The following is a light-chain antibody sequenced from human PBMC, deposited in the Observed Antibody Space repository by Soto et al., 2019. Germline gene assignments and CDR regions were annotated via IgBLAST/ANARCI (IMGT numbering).Light chain of an antibody. J-gene: IGKJ2*01. V-gene: IGKV1-5*03. CDR1: QTINTW. CDR2: KAS. Sequence: DIQMTQSPSTLSASVGDRVTMACRASQTINTWLAWYQQKPGKAPKLLIYKASHLQSGVPSRFSGSGSGTEFTLTIRNLQPDDLATYHCQQYYGYPFIFGQGTKLEI. CDR3: QQYYGYPFI.